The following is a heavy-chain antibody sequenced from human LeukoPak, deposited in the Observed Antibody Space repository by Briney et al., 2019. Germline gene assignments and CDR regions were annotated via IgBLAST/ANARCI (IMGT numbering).Heavy chain of an antibody. CDR2: ISAYNGNT. CDR3: ARGYDFWSGYGGSNYYYYYMDV. V-gene: IGHV1-18*01. Sequence: ASVKVSCKASGYTFTSYGISWVRQAPGQGLDWMGWISAYNGNTNYAQKLQGRVTMTTDTSTSTAYMELRSLRSDDTAVYYCARGYDFWSGYGGSNYYYYYMDVWGKGTTVTVSS. D-gene: IGHD3-3*01. J-gene: IGHJ6*03. CDR1: GYTFTSYG.